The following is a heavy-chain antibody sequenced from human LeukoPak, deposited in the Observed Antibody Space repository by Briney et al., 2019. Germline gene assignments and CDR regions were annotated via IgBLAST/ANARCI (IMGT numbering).Heavy chain of an antibody. J-gene: IGHJ4*02. CDR1: GFTFSSYG. V-gene: IGHV3-30*02. D-gene: IGHD6-13*01. Sequence: PGGSLRLSCAASGFTFSSYGMHWVRQAPGKGLEWVEFIRYDGSNKYYADSVKGRFTISRDNSKNTLYLQMNSLRAEDTAVYYCAKVLTRIAAAATDYWGQGTLVTVSS. CDR2: IRYDGSNK. CDR3: AKVLTRIAAAATDY.